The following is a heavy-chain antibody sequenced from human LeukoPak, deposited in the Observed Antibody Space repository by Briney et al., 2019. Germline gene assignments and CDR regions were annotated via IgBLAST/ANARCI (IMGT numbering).Heavy chain of an antibody. D-gene: IGHD3-9*01. CDR1: GGSISSSSYY. V-gene: IGHV4-39*07. J-gene: IGHJ4*02. CDR2: IYYSGST. CDR3: ARVSTYYDILTGYYARYYFDY. Sequence: SETLSLTCTVSGGSISSSSYYWGWIRQPPGKGLEWIGSIYYSGSTYYNPSLKSRVTISVDTSKNQFSLKLSSVTAADTAVYYCARVSTYYDILTGYYARYYFDYWGQGTLVTVSS.